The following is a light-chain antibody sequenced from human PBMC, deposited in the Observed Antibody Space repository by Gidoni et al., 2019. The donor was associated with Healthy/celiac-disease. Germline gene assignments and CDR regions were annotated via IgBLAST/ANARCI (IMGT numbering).Light chain of an antibody. CDR2: DAS. CDR1: QSVSSY. J-gene: IGKJ4*01. V-gene: IGKV3-11*01. CDR3: QQRSNWPPT. Sequence: EIVWTQSPATLSLSPGERATLSCRASQSVSSYLAWYQQKPGQAPRLLIYDASNMATGIPARFSGSGSGTDFTLTISSLEPEDFAVYYCQQRSNWPPTFGGGTKVEIK.